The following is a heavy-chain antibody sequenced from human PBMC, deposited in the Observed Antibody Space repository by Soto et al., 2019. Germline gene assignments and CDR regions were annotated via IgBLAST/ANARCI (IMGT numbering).Heavy chain of an antibody. D-gene: IGHD2-2*01. CDR3: AKRYCSSTSCTRGGWFDV. Sequence: GECLKISCKGSGYSFTIYWIGWVRQMPGKGLEWMGIIYPGDSDTRYSPSFQGQVTISADKSISTAYLQWSSLKASDTAMYYCAKRYCSSTSCTRGGWFDVWGQGTLVTVSS. CDR1: GYSFTIYW. V-gene: IGHV5-51*01. J-gene: IGHJ5*02. CDR2: IYPGDSDT.